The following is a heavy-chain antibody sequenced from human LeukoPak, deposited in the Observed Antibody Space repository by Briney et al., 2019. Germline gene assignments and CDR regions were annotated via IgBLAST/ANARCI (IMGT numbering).Heavy chain of an antibody. Sequence: PSETLSLTCTVSGGSISSYYWSWIRQPPGKGLEWIGYIYYSGSTNYNPSLKSRVTISVDTSKNQFSLKLSSVTAEDTAVYYCAKDAKITMVRGVILGYYYYMDVWGKGTTVTISS. CDR3: AKDAKITMVRGVILGYYYYMDV. CDR1: GGSISSYY. J-gene: IGHJ6*03. CDR2: IYYSGST. D-gene: IGHD3-10*01. V-gene: IGHV4-59*01.